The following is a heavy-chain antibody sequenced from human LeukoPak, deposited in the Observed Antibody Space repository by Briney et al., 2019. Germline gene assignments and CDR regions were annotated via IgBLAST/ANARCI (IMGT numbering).Heavy chain of an antibody. D-gene: IGHD5-24*01. J-gene: IGHJ4*02. V-gene: IGHV3-21*01. CDR3: AREPAGYNFDY. Sequence: GGSLRLSCAASGFTFSSYSMNWVRQAPGKGLEWVSFVSSSSTYIYYADSVKGRFTISRDNAKNSLYLQMNSLRAEDTALYCCAREPAGYNFDYWGQGTLVTVSS. CDR1: GFTFSSYS. CDR2: VSSSSTYI.